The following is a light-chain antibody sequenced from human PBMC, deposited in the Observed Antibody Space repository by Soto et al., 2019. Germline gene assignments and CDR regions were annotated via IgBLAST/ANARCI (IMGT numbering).Light chain of an antibody. J-gene: IGLJ2*01. CDR3: QCYDSSLSGLV. CDR1: SSNIGAGYD. CDR2: RNN. Sequence: QSVLTQPPSVSGAPGQRVTISCTGSSSNIGAGYDVHWYQQLPGTAPKLLIYRNNNRPSGVPDRFSGSKSGTSASLAITGLQAEDEADYYCQCYDSSLSGLVFGGGTKLTVL. V-gene: IGLV1-40*01.